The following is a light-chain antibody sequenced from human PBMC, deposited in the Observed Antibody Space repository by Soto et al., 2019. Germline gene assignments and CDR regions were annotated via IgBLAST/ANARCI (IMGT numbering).Light chain of an antibody. CDR2: EVT. Sequence: QSVLTQPASVSGCPGQSITISCTGASSDVGYYNYVSWFQQHPGKAPKLIISEVTNRPSGVSTRSSGSKSGNTASLTISGLQAEDEAHYYCSSYTTSSTYVFGTGTKVTVL. CDR3: SSYTTSSTYV. J-gene: IGLJ1*01. V-gene: IGLV2-14*01. CDR1: SSDVGYYNY.